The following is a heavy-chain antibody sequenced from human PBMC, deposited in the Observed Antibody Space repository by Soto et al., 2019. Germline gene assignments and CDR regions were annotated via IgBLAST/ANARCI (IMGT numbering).Heavy chain of an antibody. CDR1: GYSFTSLD. D-gene: IGHD1-26*01. V-gene: IGHV1-8*01. Sequence: GASVKVSCKASGYSFTSLDINWVRQTAGQGLEWMGWMEPSTGRTGYAQKFQGRVTTTRDTSINTAHMELTTLTSDDTAFYYCARGVSAGADYWGQGTLVTVSS. CDR3: ARGVSAGADY. J-gene: IGHJ4*02. CDR2: MEPSTGRT.